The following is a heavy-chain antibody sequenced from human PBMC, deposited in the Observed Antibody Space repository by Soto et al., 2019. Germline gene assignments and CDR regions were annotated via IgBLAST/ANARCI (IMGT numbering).Heavy chain of an antibody. Sequence: EVQLVESGGGLVQPGGSLRLSCAASGFTVSSNYMSWVRQAPGKGLEWVSVIYSGGSTYYADSVKGRFTISRDNSKNTRYLQMNSLRAGDTAVYYCARDRIAVAGNPDSFQHWGQGTLVTVSS. V-gene: IGHV3-66*01. J-gene: IGHJ1*01. CDR1: GFTVSSNY. D-gene: IGHD6-19*01. CDR3: ARDRIAVAGNPDSFQH. CDR2: IYSGGST.